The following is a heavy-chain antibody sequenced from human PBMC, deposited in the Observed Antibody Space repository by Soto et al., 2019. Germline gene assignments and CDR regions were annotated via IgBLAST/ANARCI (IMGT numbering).Heavy chain of an antibody. V-gene: IGHV1-18*01. CDR1: GYTFTSYG. Sequence: QVKLVKSGAEVKKTGASVKVSCKASGYTFTSYGISWVRQAPGQGLEWMGWISAYNDNTNYAEKLQGRVTMTTDTTTSIADMEMRSVRSDDTAVYYCARSSESAYRFDPWGKGPMVSVYS. CDR3: ARSSESAYRFDP. D-gene: IGHD2-21*01. J-gene: IGHJ5*02. CDR2: ISAYNDNT.